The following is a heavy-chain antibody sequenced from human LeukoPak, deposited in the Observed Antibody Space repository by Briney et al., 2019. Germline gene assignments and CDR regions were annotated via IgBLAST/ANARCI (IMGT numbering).Heavy chain of an antibody. Sequence: PSETLSLTCAVYGGSFSGYYWSWIRQPPGKGLEWIGEINHSGSTNYNPSLKSRVTISVDTSKNQFSLKLSSVTAADTAVYYCARDAARNQRNWFDPWGQGTLVTVSS. J-gene: IGHJ5*02. D-gene: IGHD6-6*01. CDR1: GGSFSGYY. CDR3: ARDAARNQRNWFDP. V-gene: IGHV4-34*01. CDR2: INHSGST.